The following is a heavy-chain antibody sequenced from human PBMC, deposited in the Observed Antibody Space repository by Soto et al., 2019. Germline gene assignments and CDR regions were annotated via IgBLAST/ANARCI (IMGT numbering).Heavy chain of an antibody. D-gene: IGHD5-18*01. CDR3: ATQGLPNYNYYGMDV. CDR2: IIPIFGTA. Sequence: QVQLVQSGAEVKKPGSSVKVSCKASGGTFSSYAISWVRQAPGQGLEWMGGIIPIFGTANYAQKFQGRVTITADESTSTAYMELSSLRSEDAAGYYWATQGLPNYNYYGMDVWGQGTTVTVSS. J-gene: IGHJ6*02. V-gene: IGHV1-69*12. CDR1: GGTFSSYA.